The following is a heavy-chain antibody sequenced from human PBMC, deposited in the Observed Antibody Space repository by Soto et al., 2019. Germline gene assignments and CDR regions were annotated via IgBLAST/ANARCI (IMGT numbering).Heavy chain of an antibody. CDR3: TTDVEVYGDVWDVSHYYYGMDV. D-gene: IGHD4-17*01. CDR1: GFTFSNAW. Sequence: GGSLRLSCAASGFTFSNAWMNWVRQAPGKGLEWVGRIKSKTDGGTTDYAAPVKGRLTISRDDSKNTLYLQMNSLKTEDTAVYYCTTDVEVYGDVWDVSHYYYGMDVWGQGTTVTVSS. CDR2: IKSKTDGGTT. V-gene: IGHV3-15*07. J-gene: IGHJ6*02.